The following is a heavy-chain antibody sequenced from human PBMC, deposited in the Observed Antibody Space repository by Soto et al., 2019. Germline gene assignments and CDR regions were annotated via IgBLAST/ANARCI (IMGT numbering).Heavy chain of an antibody. CDR2: IYYTGNT. Sequence: SETLSLTCTVTGGSISTHYWSWIRQPPGKGLEWIGHIYYTGNTNYNPSLKSRVTISVDTSTNRFSLKLRSVSAADTAVYYCVRAQSFEFHNWFAPWGQRTLVTVSS. CDR1: GGSISTHY. D-gene: IGHD3-10*01. J-gene: IGHJ5*02. V-gene: IGHV4-59*11. CDR3: VRAQSFEFHNWFAP.